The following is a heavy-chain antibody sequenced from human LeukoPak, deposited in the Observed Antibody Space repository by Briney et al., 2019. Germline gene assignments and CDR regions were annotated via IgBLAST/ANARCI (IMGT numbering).Heavy chain of an antibody. CDR1: GYTFTKYF. J-gene: IGHJ5*02. CDR2: INPRGGST. V-gene: IGHV1-46*01. CDR3: ARRDCVGDCYSNWFDP. Sequence: ASVKVSCKASGYTFTKYFMHWVRQAPGQGLEWMGIINPRGGSTGYAQKFQGRITMTTDMSTRTVYMELSSLESEDTAVYYCARRDCVGDCYSNWFDPWGQGTLATVSS. D-gene: IGHD2-21*02.